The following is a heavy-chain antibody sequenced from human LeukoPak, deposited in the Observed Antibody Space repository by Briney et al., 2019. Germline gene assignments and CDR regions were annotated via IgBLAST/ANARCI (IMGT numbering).Heavy chain of an antibody. CDR2: ISNIGTTI. J-gene: IGHJ6*02. D-gene: IGHD3-10*01. Sequence: GGSLRLSCVASGFSLSGYYMNWIRRAPGKGLEWVAYISNIGTTIYYADSVKGRFTVSRDNGKNSLYLQMNSLRAEDTAEYFCARDASYGGMDVWGQGTTVTVSS. CDR3: ARDASYGGMDV. CDR1: GFSLSGYY. V-gene: IGHV3-11*01.